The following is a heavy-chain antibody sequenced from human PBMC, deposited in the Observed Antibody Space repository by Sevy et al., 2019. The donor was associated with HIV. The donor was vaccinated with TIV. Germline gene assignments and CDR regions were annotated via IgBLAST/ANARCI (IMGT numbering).Heavy chain of an antibody. Sequence: ASVKVSCKASGDTFNTYAIVWVREAPGQGLEWMGGIVPKLGTANYAQKFQGKVTMTADESTSTAYMELSSLRSEDTAVYYCARRGITIFGVLTFDIWGQGTTVTVSS. V-gene: IGHV1-69*13. CDR2: IVPKLGTA. J-gene: IGHJ3*02. CDR1: GDTFNTYA. D-gene: IGHD3-3*01. CDR3: ARRGITIFGVLTFDI.